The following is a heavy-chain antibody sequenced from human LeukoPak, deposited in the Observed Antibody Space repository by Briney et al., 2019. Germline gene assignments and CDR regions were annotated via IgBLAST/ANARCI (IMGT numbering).Heavy chain of an antibody. CDR1: GPSFSGYY. J-gene: IGHJ6*03. D-gene: IGHD3-16*01. CDR2: INHSGGT. V-gene: IGHV4-34*01. Sequence: SETLSLTCAVYGPSFSGYYWSWIRQPPGKGLEWIGEINHSGGTKYNPSLKSRVTISVDTSKNQFSLKLSSVTAADTAMYYCARVKDPGGYYYYYYMDVWGKGTTVTVSS. CDR3: ARVKDPGGYYYYYYMDV.